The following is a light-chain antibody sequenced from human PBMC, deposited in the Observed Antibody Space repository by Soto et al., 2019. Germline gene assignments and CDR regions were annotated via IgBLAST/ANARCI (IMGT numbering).Light chain of an antibody. V-gene: IGLV2-11*01. CDR2: DVI. CDR3: CSYAGSYTHV. Sequence: QSALTQPRSVSGSPEQSVTFSCTGTSSDVGAYIYVSWYQQHPGKAPKLIIYDVIKRPSGVPGRFSGSKSGNTASLPISGLQAEDEADYYCCSYAGSYTHVFGTGTKVTVL. J-gene: IGLJ1*01. CDR1: SSDVGAYIY.